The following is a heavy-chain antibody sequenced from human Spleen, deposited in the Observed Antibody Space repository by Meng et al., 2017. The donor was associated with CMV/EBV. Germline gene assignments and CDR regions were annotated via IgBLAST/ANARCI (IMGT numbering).Heavy chain of an antibody. D-gene: IGHD3-22*01. V-gene: IGHV3-53*01. CDR1: GLTVRRTY. Sequence: SRAGSGLTVRRTYMSWGRQAAGKGLEWVSVIYSDGDTDYAGSVKGRFTISRDNSKNTLYLQMNSLRTGDTAIYYCAREYYFDSSGYTNWGQGTLVTVSS. J-gene: IGHJ4*02. CDR2: IYSDGDT. CDR3: AREYYFDSSGYTN.